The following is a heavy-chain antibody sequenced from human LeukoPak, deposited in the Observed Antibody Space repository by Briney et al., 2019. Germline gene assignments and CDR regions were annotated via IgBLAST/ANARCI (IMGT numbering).Heavy chain of an antibody. J-gene: IGHJ4*02. Sequence: SETLSLTCTVSGGSISSYYWSWIRQSPGKGLEWIGYIFYSGSTNYNPSFKSRVTISVDTPKNQISLRLSSVTAADTAVYYCARSEDYGLFGYWGQGTLVTVSS. CDR3: ARSEDYGLFGY. CDR2: IFYSGST. V-gene: IGHV4-59*08. CDR1: GGSISSYY. D-gene: IGHD4-17*01.